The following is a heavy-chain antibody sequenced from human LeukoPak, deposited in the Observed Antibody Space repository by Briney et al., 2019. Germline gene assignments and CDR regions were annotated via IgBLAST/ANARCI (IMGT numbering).Heavy chain of an antibody. CDR2: ISAYNGNT. D-gene: IGHD3-3*01. V-gene: IGHV1-18*01. J-gene: IGHJ6*02. CDR3: AREGYYDFWSGYYTGYYYGMDV. Sequence: ASVKVSCKASGYTFTSYGISWVRQAPGQGLEWMGWISAYNGNTNYAQKLQGRVTVTTDTSTSTAYMELRSLRSDDTAVYYCAREGYYDFWSGYYTGYYYGMDVWGQGTTVTVSS. CDR1: GYTFTSYG.